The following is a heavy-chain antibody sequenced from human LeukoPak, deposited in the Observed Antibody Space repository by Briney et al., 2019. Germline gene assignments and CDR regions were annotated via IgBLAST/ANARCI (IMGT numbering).Heavy chain of an antibody. V-gene: IGHV4-4*07. CDR3: ARDIPAVTTFDY. J-gene: IGHJ4*02. CDR1: GDSLSTYY. CDR2: ISASGNT. Sequence: KPSETLSLTCSVSGDSLSTYYWAWIRQSAGKGLEWIGRISASGNTQYNPPLKSRVTMSVDTSNNQFSLKLTSVTAADTAVYFCARDIPAVTTFDYWGQGTLVTVSS. D-gene: IGHD4-17*01.